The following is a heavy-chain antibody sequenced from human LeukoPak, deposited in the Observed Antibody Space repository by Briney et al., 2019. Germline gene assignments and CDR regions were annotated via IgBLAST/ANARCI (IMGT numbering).Heavy chain of an antibody. CDR2: IIPIFGTA. J-gene: IGHJ4*02. CDR1: GGTFSSYA. CDR3: ATETDYGEDY. Sequence: APVKVSCKASGGTFSSYAISWVGQAPGRGLEWMGRIIPIFGTANYAQKFQGRVTITADKSTSTAYMELSSLRSEDTAVYYCATETDYGEDYWGQGTLVTVSS. D-gene: IGHD4-17*01. V-gene: IGHV1-69*06.